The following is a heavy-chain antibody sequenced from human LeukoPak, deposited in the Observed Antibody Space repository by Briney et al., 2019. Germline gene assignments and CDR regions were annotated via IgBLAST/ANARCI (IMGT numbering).Heavy chain of an antibody. Sequence: GGSLRLSCAASGFTFSSYSMNWVRQAPGKGLEWVSSISSSSSYIYYADSVKGRFTISRDNAKNSLYLQMNSLRAEDTAVYYCARVGRPGVPTVVQVSAYLAYYMDVWGKGTTVTVSS. CDR3: ARVGRPGVPTVVQVSAYLAYYMDV. V-gene: IGHV3-21*01. D-gene: IGHD3-10*01. J-gene: IGHJ6*03. CDR1: GFTFSSYS. CDR2: ISSSSSYI.